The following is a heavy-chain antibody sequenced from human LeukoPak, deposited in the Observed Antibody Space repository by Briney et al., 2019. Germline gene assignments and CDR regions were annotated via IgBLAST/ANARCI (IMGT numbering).Heavy chain of an antibody. CDR2: IYYTGST. Sequence: SETLSLTCSVSGGSISSLYWSWIRQPPGKGLEWIGYIYYTGSTNYNPSLKSRVTMFVDMSKNQFSLKLSSVTAADTAVYYCARHRRRDFSSQDAFDIWGQGTMVTVSS. V-gene: IGHV4-59*08. CDR1: GGSISSLY. CDR3: ARHRRRDFSSQDAFDI. J-gene: IGHJ3*02. D-gene: IGHD2-2*01.